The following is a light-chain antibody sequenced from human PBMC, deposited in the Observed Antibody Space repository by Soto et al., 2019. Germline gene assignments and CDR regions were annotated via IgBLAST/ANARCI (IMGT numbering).Light chain of an antibody. Sequence: QSVLTQPPSASGTPGQRVTISCSGSSSNIGSNTVNWYQQLPGTAPKLLIYSDNQRPSGVPDRFSGSKSGTSASLAISGLQSEYEADYYCEAWDDSLNGSNWVFGGGTKLTVL. J-gene: IGLJ3*02. CDR1: SSNIGSNT. CDR2: SDN. CDR3: EAWDDSLNGSNWV. V-gene: IGLV1-44*01.